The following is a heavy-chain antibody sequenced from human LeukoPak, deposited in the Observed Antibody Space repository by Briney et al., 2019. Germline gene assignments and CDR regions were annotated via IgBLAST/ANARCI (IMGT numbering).Heavy chain of an antibody. J-gene: IGHJ4*02. D-gene: IGHD5-12*01. CDR3: ARAPSGYDPSKFDY. CDR1: GYTFTSYG. CDR2: ISAYNGNT. V-gene: IGHV1-18*01. Sequence: ASVKVSCKASGYTFTSYGISWVRQAPGQGLEWMGWISAYNGNTNYAQKLQGRVTMTTDTSTSTAYMELRSLRSDDTAVYYCARAPSGYDPSKFDYWGQGTLVTVSS.